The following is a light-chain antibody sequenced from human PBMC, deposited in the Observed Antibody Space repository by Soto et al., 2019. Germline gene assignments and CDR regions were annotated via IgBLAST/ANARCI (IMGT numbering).Light chain of an antibody. Sequence: DIQMTQSPSTLSASVGDRVTITCRASQSTSTWLAWYQQRPGKTPKLLISEASKLESGVPSRFSGSGSGTEFTLTISSLQPDDFATYYCQQYLTYPSAFGQGNKVEIK. CDR2: EAS. J-gene: IGKJ1*01. CDR3: QQYLTYPSA. CDR1: QSTSTW. V-gene: IGKV1-5*03.